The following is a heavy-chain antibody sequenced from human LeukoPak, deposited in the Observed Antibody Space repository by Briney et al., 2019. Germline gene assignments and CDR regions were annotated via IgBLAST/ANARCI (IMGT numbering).Heavy chain of an antibody. D-gene: IGHD6-13*01. CDR3: ARGVEVAAAGDY. Sequence: GGSLRLSCAASGFTFSSYSMNWVRQAPGKGLEWVSSISSSSSYIYYEDSVKGRFTISRDNAKNSLYLQMNSLRAEDTAVYYCARGVEVAAAGDYWGQGTLVTVSS. CDR2: ISSSSSYI. J-gene: IGHJ4*02. CDR1: GFTFSSYS. V-gene: IGHV3-21*01.